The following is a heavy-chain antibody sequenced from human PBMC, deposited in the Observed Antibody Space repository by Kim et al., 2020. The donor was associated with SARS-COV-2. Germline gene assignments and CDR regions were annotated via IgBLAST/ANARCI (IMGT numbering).Heavy chain of an antibody. Sequence: GGSLRLSCAASGFTFSSYSMNWVRQAPGKGLEWVSSISSSSSYIYYADSVKGRFTISRDNAKNSLYLQMNSLRAEDTAVYYCARPPGYYYDSSGYSYWGQGTLVTVSS. V-gene: IGHV3-21*01. CDR3: ARPPGYYYDSSGYSY. CDR1: GFTFSSYS. CDR2: ISSSSSYI. J-gene: IGHJ4*02. D-gene: IGHD3-22*01.